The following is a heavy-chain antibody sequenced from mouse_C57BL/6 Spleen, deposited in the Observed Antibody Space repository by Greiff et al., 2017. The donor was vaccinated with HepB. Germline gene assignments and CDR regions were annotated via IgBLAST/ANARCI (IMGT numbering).Heavy chain of an antibody. CDR1: GFTFNTYA. J-gene: IGHJ4*01. D-gene: IGHD4-1*01. V-gene: IGHV10-3*01. CDR2: IRSKNSNYAT. Sequence: GGGLVQPKGSLKLSCAASGFTFNTYAMHWVRQAPGKGLEWVARIRSKNSNYATSYADSVKDRITISRDDSQSMHYLQMNNLKTEYTAMYYCVRGRNWEDYAMDYWGQGTSVTVSS. CDR3: VRGRNWEDYAMDY.